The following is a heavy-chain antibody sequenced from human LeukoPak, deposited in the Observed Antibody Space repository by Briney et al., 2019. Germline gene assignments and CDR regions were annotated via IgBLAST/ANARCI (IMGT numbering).Heavy chain of an antibody. J-gene: IGHJ4*02. CDR1: GFSFSSYG. CDR2: ITDNGGST. V-gene: IGHV3-23*01. CDR3: AKDRLGYDSSGYDY. Sequence: PGGSLRLSCAASGFSFSSYGMSWVRQAPGKGLEWVSSITDNGGSTYYADSVKGRFTISRDNSKNTLYLQMNSLRAEDTAVYYCAKDRLGYDSSGYDYWGQGTLVTVSS. D-gene: IGHD3-22*01.